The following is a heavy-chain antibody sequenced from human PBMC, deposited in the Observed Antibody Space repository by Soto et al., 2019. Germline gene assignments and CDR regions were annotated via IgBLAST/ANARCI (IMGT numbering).Heavy chain of an antibody. Sequence: QAQLVQSGAEVKKPGASVRVSCKATGYTFSSYAISWVRQAPGQGLEWLGWISPYSDETQYAQKTQGRVFMTIDRSARTADLDLRSLRSDDTAVYYCARGGYYDSSGARNYNYYGMNVWGQGTTVTVSS. CDR2: ISPYSDET. D-gene: IGHD3-22*01. J-gene: IGHJ6*02. CDR1: GYTFSSYA. V-gene: IGHV1-18*01. CDR3: ARGGYYDSSGARNYNYYGMNV.